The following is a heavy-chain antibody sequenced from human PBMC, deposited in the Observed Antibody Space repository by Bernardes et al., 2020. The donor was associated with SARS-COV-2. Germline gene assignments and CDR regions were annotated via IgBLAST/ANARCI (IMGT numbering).Heavy chain of an antibody. D-gene: IGHD3-9*01. CDR3: AKGTRAYDILTGYDN. CDR1: GFTFSSDC. V-gene: IGHV3-7*03. CDR2: IKQDGSEK. J-gene: IGHJ4*02. Sequence: GGSLRLSCAASGFTFSSDCMSWVRQAPGKGLEWVANIKQDGSEKYYMDSMKGRFTISRDNAKNSLYLQMNSLRAEDTAVYYCAKGTRAYDILTGYDNWGQGTLVTVSS.